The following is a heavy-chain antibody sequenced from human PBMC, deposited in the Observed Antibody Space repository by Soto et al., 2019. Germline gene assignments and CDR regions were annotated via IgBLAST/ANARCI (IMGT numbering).Heavy chain of an antibody. CDR1: GFTFSSYA. Sequence: GGSLRLSCAASGFTFSSYAMHWVRQSPGKGLEWVAVISYDGSNKYYADSVKGRFTISRDNSKNTLYLQMNSLRAEDTAVYYCARDSAGIAASGAFDIWGQGTMVTVSS. J-gene: IGHJ3*02. CDR3: ARDSAGIAASGAFDI. D-gene: IGHD6-13*01. V-gene: IGHV3-30-3*01. CDR2: ISYDGSNK.